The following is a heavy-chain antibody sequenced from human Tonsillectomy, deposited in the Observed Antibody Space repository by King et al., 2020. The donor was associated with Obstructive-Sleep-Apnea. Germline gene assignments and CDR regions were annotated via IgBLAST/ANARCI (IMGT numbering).Heavy chain of an antibody. D-gene: IGHD1-1*01. V-gene: IGHV3-23*04. CDR3: AKDNWNDGWFDP. CDR1: EFTFSSYA. J-gene: IGHJ5*02. Sequence: VQLVESGGGLVQPGGSLRLSCAASEFTFSSYAMSWVRQAPGKGLEWVSTISGSGVRTDYADSVKGRFTISRENSKNTMYLQMNSLRAEDTAVYYCAKDNWNDGWFDPWGQGTLVTVSS. CDR2: ISGSGVRT.